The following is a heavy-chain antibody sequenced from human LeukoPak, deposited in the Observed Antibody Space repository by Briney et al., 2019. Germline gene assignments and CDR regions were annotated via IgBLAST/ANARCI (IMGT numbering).Heavy chain of an antibody. CDR2: IYSGGST. Sequence: GGSLRLSCAASGFTFSRYGMSWVRQAPGKGLEWVSVIYSGGSTYYADSVKGRFTISRDNSKNTLYLQMNSLRAEDTAVYYCASWTYYYDSSGYYWGQGTLVTVSS. CDR1: GFTFSRYG. CDR3: ASWTYYYDSSGYY. V-gene: IGHV3-53*01. D-gene: IGHD3-22*01. J-gene: IGHJ4*02.